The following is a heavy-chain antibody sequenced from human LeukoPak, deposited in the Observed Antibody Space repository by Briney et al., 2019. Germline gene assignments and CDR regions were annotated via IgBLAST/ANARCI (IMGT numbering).Heavy chain of an antibody. D-gene: IGHD3-22*01. J-gene: IGHJ4*02. CDR2: IQYDGSNK. CDR1: GFTFSSYG. CDR3: AKGGSSGYYHRGYFDY. V-gene: IGHV3-30*02. Sequence: PGGSLRLSCAASGFTFSSYGMHWVRQAPGKGLEWVAFIQYDGSNKYYPDSVKGRFTISRDNSKNTLSLQMNSLRVEDTAVYYCAKGGSSGYYHRGYFDYWGQGVLVIVSS.